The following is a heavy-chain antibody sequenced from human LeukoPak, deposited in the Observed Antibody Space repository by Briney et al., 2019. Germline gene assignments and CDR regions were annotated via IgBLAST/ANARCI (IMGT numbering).Heavy chain of an antibody. J-gene: IGHJ4*02. D-gene: IGHD3-9*01. CDR1: GFTFDDYA. V-gene: IGHV3-9*03. Sequence: GGSLRLSCAASGFTFDDYAMHWVRQAPGKGLEWVSGISWNSGSIGYADSVKGRFTISRDNAKNSLYLQMNSLRAEDMALYYCAKASSAGYCDILTGYYRSYYFDYWGQGTLVTVSS. CDR3: AKASSAGYCDILTGYYRSYYFDY. CDR2: ISWNSGSI.